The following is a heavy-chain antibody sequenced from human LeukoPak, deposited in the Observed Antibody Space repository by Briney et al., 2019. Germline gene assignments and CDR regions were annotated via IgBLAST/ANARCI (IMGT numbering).Heavy chain of an antibody. J-gene: IGHJ4*02. CDR1: GFTFSSYA. CDR3: AREVPAAGDYYFDY. Sequence: GRSLRLSCAASGFTFSSYAMHWVRQAPGKGLEWVAVISYDGSNKYYADSVKGRFTISRDNSKNTLYLQMNRLRAEDTAVYYCAREVPAAGDYYFDYWGQGTLVTVS. V-gene: IGHV3-30-3*01. D-gene: IGHD6-13*01. CDR2: ISYDGSNK.